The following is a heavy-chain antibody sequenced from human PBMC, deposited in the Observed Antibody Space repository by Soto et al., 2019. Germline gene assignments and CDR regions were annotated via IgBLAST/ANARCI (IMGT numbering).Heavy chain of an antibody. CDR1: GFTFSTYA. J-gene: IGHJ6*02. Sequence: PGGSLRLSCAASGFTFSTYAMSWVRQAPGKGLEWVSTIDNSGGITYYADSVKGRFTISRDNSKNTLYLQMNSLRAEDTAVYYCAKDVLRFLEWLAFYGMDVWGQGTTVTVSS. V-gene: IGHV3-23*01. CDR3: AKDVLRFLEWLAFYGMDV. CDR2: IDNSGGIT. D-gene: IGHD3-3*01.